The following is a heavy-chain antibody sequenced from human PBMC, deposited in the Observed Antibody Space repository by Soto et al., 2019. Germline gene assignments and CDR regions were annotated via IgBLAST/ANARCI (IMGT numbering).Heavy chain of an antibody. CDR1: GYTFTSYA. D-gene: IGHD3-22*01. CDR2: INTNTGNP. J-gene: IGHJ6*03. CDR3: ASGSGWDYYYMDV. V-gene: IGHV7-4-1*01. Sequence: ASVKVSCKASGYTFTSYAMNWVRQAPGQGLEWMGWINTNTGNPTYAQGFTGRFVFSLDTSVSTAYLQICSLKAEDTAVHYCASGSGWDYYYMDVWGKGTTVTVSS.